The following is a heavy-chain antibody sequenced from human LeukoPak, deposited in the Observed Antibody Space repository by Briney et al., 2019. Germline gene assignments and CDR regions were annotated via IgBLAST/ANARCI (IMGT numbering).Heavy chain of an antibody. D-gene: IGHD3-9*01. V-gene: IGHV3-23*01. J-gene: IGHJ3*02. CDR2: ISGSGGST. Sequence: GSLRLSCAASGITFSSYAMSWVRQASGKGLEWVPAISGSGGSTYYADSVKGRFTISRDNSKNTLYLQMNSLRAEDTAVYYCAKDRAVLRYFDWLAGLDAFDIWGQGAMVTVSS. CDR1: GITFSSYA. CDR3: AKDRAVLRYFDWLAGLDAFDI.